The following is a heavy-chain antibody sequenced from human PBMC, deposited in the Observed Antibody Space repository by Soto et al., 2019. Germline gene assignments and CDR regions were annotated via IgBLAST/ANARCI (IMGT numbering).Heavy chain of an antibody. CDR2: MNPNSGNT. CDR1: GYTFTSYD. Sequence: GASVKVSCKASGYTFTSYDINWVRQATGQGLEWMGWMNPNSGNTGYAQKFQGRVTMTRNTSISTAYMELSSLRSEDTAVYYCARGGPIVVVPAATSYYYYYYMDVWGKGTTVTVSS. CDR3: ARGGPIVVVPAATSYYYYYYMDV. D-gene: IGHD2-2*01. V-gene: IGHV1-8*01. J-gene: IGHJ6*03.